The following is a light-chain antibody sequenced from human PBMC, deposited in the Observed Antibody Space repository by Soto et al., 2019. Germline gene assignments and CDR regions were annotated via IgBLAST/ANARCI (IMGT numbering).Light chain of an antibody. Sequence: EIALTQSPGTLSLSPGERATLSCRASRSVSRSYLAWYQQKPGQAPRLLIYAASSRATGIPDRFSGSGSGTDFTLTISRLEPEDFAVYYCHQYGSSPFITFGQGTRLEIK. CDR3: HQYGSSPFIT. CDR1: RSVSRSY. J-gene: IGKJ5*01. CDR2: AAS. V-gene: IGKV3-20*01.